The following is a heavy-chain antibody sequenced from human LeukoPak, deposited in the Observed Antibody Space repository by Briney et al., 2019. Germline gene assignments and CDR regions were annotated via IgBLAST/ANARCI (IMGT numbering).Heavy chain of an antibody. CDR3: AKAAAAPGFDF. D-gene: IGHD6-13*01. CDR2: ISGSGDNT. V-gene: IGHV3-23*01. Sequence: PGGSLRLSCAASGFTFSSYAMSWVRQAPGKGLEWVSGISGSGDNTYYADSVKGRFTISRDNSKNTIYLQMNSLRAEDTALYYCAKAAAAPGFDFWGQGTLVTVSS. CDR1: GFTFSSYA. J-gene: IGHJ4*02.